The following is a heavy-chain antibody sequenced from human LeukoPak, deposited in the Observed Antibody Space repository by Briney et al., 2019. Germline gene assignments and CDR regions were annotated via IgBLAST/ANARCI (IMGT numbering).Heavy chain of an antibody. CDR2: INHSGST. Sequence: KPSETLSLTCAVYGGSFSGYYWSWIRQPPGKGLEWIGEINHSGSTNYNPSLKSRVTISVDTSKNQFSLKLSSVTAADTAVYYCATKWELPYYFDYWGQGTLVTVSS. CDR3: ATKWELPYYFDY. J-gene: IGHJ4*02. V-gene: IGHV4-34*01. D-gene: IGHD1-26*01. CDR1: GGSFSGYY.